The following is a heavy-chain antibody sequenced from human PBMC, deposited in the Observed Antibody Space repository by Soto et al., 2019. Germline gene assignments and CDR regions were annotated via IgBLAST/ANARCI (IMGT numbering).Heavy chain of an antibody. CDR3: TTSWNPNIVDH. D-gene: IGHD1-1*01. J-gene: IGHJ4*02. CDR2: IRSRSGTT. V-gene: IGHV3-15*07. Sequence: EVQLVESGGGLVKPGGSLRLSCAASGFSFSKAWMNWVRQAPGKGLEWVGRIRSRSGTTDYAAPVKGRFTISRDDSKYNLYLQMNRLKVEDTAVYFCTTSWNPNIVDHWGQVTLVIVSS. CDR1: GFSFSKAW.